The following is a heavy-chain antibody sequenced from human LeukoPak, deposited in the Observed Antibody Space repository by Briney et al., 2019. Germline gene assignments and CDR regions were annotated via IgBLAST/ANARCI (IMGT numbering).Heavy chain of an antibody. CDR2: IYYRGRT. D-gene: IGHD3-22*01. J-gene: IGHJ4*02. V-gene: IGHV4-59*08. Sequence: PSETLSLTCTVSGGSISSYYWSWIRQSPGKGLEWIGYIYYRGRTSYNPSLKSRVTISVDTSKNQFSLKLSSVTAADTAVYYCARLDSSYHMIDYWGQGSLVTVSS. CDR1: GGSISSYY. CDR3: ARLDSSYHMIDY.